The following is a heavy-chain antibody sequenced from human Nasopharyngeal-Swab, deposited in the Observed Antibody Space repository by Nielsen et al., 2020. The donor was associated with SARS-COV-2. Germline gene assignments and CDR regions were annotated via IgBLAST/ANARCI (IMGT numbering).Heavy chain of an antibody. J-gene: IGHJ5*02. CDR1: GYSFTSYW. CDR3: ARHSKQLAYNWFDP. Sequence: KVSCKGSGYSFTSYWIGWVRQMPGKVLEWMGIIYPGDSDTRYSPSFQGQVTISADKSISTAYLQWSSLKASDTAMYYCARHSKQLAYNWFDPWGQGTLVTVSS. CDR2: IYPGDSDT. V-gene: IGHV5-51*01. D-gene: IGHD6-13*01.